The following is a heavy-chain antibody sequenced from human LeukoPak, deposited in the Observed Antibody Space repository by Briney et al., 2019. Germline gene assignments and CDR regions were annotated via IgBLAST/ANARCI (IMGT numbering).Heavy chain of an antibody. V-gene: IGHV1-46*01. D-gene: IGHD3-3*01. Sequence: ASVKVSCKASGYSFTAYYMHWVRQAPGQGLEWMGIINPSSSSTSYAQKFQGRVTITADESTSTAYMELSSLRSEDTAVYYCAREGPEGTIFGVRHWFDPWGQGTLVTVSS. CDR1: GYSFTAYY. CDR3: AREGPEGTIFGVRHWFDP. J-gene: IGHJ5*02. CDR2: INPSSSST.